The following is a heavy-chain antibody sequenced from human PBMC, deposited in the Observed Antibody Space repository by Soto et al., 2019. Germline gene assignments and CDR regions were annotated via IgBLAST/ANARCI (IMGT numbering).Heavy chain of an antibody. V-gene: IGHV1-18*01. Sequence: ASVKVSCKASGYTFTSYGISWVRQAPGQGLEWMGWISAYNGNTNYAQKLQGRVTMTTDTSTSTAYMELRSLRSDDTAVYYCARTADRIAAAGTFDYWGQGTLVTSPQ. CDR2: ISAYNGNT. CDR3: ARTADRIAAAGTFDY. CDR1: GYTFTSYG. D-gene: IGHD6-13*01. J-gene: IGHJ4*02.